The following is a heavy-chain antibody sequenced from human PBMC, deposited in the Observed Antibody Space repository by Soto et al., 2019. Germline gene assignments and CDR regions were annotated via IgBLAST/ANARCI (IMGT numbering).Heavy chain of an antibody. D-gene: IGHD2-15*01. J-gene: IGHJ5*02. CDR3: ASEYCSGGSCHNWFDP. CDR2: ISYDGSNK. Sequence: LSLTCAASGFTFSSYAMHWVRQAPGKGLEWVAVISYDGSNKYYADSVKGRFTISRDNSKNTLYLQMNSLRAEDTAVYYCASEYCSGGSCHNWFDPWGQGTLVTVSS. V-gene: IGHV3-30-3*01. CDR1: GFTFSSYA.